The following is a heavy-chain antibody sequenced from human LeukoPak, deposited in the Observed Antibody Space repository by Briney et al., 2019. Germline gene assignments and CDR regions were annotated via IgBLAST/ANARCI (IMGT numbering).Heavy chain of an antibody. Sequence: SQTLSLTCAVSGDSFSTNSAAWNWIRQAPSRGLEWLGRTYYRYKWYNDYAVSVKSRITINPDTPKNQFSLQLNSVTPEDTALYYCARGRSGAFDIWGQGTMVTVSS. J-gene: IGHJ3*02. D-gene: IGHD1-26*01. CDR1: GDSFSTNSAA. CDR3: ARGRSGAFDI. V-gene: IGHV6-1*01. CDR2: TYYRYKWYN.